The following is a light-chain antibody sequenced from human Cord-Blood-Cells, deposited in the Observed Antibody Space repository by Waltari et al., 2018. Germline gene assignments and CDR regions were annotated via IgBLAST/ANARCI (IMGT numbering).Light chain of an antibody. CDR3: SSYTSSSTYV. J-gene: IGLJ1*01. V-gene: IGLV2-14*01. CDR1: SSDVGGYNY. Sequence: QSALPQPAPVSGSPGQSITISCTATSSDVGGYNYVPWYQQHPGKAPKLMIYEVSNRPSGVSNRFSGSKSGNTASLTISGLQAEDEADYYCSSYTSSSTYVFGTGTKVTVL. CDR2: EVS.